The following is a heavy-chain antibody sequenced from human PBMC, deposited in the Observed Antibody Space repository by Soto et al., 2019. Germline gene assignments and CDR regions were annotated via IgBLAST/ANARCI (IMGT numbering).Heavy chain of an antibody. Sequence: QVQLQESGPGLVKPSQTLSLTCTVSGGSISSGGYYWSWIRQHPGKGLEWIGYIYYSGSTYYNPSLKSRVTISVDTSKNQFSLKLSSATAADTAVYYRARAPSSQWFGEFFVSWGQGTLVTVSS. CDR3: ARAPSSQWFGEFFVS. CDR1: GGSISSGGYY. J-gene: IGHJ4*02. CDR2: IYYSGST. D-gene: IGHD3-10*01. V-gene: IGHV4-31*03.